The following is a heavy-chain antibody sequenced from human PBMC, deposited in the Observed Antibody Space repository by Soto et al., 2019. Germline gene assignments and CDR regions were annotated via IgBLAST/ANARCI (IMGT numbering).Heavy chain of an antibody. J-gene: IGHJ4*02. D-gene: IGHD5-12*01. V-gene: IGHV3-33*01. CDR3: ARSRDGYNHGLNS. CDR2: IYYDESDK. CDR1: GFYLRSSG. Sequence: QVQLVESGGGVIQPGRSLRLSCAASGFYLRSSGMHWVRQAPGKGLEWVAVIYYDESDKVYSDSVRGRFTVSKDDSKNTLYLQMTSLRAEDTAMYFCARSRDGYNHGLNSWGQGTLVTVSS.